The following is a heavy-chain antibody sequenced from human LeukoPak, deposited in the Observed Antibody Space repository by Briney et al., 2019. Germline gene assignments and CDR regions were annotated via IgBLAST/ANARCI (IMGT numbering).Heavy chain of an antibody. D-gene: IGHD2-2*01. V-gene: IGHV1-69*06. J-gene: IGHJ6*04. CDR3: ARALIVVVPAAMSPYYYGMDV. CDR1: GGTFSSYA. Sequence: GASVKVSCKASGGTFSSYAISWVRQAPGQGLEWMGGIIPIFGTANYAQKFQGRVTITADKSTSTAYMELSSLRSEDTAVYYCARALIVVVPAAMSPYYYGMDVWGKGTTATVSS. CDR2: IIPIFGTA.